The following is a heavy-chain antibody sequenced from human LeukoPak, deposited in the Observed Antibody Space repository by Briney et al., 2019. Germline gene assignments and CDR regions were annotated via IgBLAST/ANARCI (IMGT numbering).Heavy chain of an antibody. D-gene: IGHD3/OR15-3a*01. V-gene: IGHV3-53*01. Sequence: GGSLRLSCAASGFTVNNNYMSWVRQAPGKGLEWVSGIYSGGSTYYADSVKGRFTISRDNSKNTLYLQMNSLRAEDTVVYYCARAGLVYYFDYWGQGTLVTVSS. CDR2: IYSGGST. J-gene: IGHJ4*02. CDR1: GFTVNNNY. CDR3: ARAGLVYYFDY.